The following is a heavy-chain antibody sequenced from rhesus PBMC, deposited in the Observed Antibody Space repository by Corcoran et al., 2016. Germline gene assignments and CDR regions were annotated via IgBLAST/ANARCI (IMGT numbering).Heavy chain of an antibody. CDR2: IYGSGSRT. Sequence: QLQLQESGPGLVKPSETLSVTCAVSGGSISSNYWSWIRQPPGKGLEWIGRIYGSGSRTNYNPSLKSRVTLSVDTSKNQLSLKLSSVTAADTAVYYCARQQGFSYYFDYWGQGVLVTVSS. D-gene: IGHD1-20*01. CDR3: ARQQGFSYYFDY. V-gene: IGHV4-169*01. CDR1: GGSISSNY. J-gene: IGHJ4*01.